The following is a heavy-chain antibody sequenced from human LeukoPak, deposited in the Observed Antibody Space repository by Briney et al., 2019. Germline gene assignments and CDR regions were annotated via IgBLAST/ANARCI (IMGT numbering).Heavy chain of an antibody. CDR1: GYTFTSYG. D-gene: IGHD5-12*01. V-gene: IGHV1-3*01. CDR3: ARTYSGYSRHAFDI. Sequence: ASVKVSCKASGYTFTSYGISWVRQAPGQGLEWMGWINAGNGNTKYSQKFQGRVTITRDTSASTAYMELSSLRSEDTAVYYCARTYSGYSRHAFDIWSQGTMVTASS. CDR2: INAGNGNT. J-gene: IGHJ3*02.